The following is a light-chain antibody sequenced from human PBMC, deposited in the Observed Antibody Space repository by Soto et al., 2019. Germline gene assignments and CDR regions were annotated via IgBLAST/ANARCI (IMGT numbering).Light chain of an antibody. CDR3: MQAIQAPRT. J-gene: IGKJ1*01. CDR2: LGS. V-gene: IGKV2-28*01. Sequence: DIVLTQSPLSLPVTPGEPASISCRSSQSLLHSNGNIYLDWYLQKPGQSPQLLIYLGSIRASGVPDRLSGSGSGTDFTLKITRVEAEDVGVYYCMQAIQAPRTFGLGTKVDIK. CDR1: QSLLHSNGNIY.